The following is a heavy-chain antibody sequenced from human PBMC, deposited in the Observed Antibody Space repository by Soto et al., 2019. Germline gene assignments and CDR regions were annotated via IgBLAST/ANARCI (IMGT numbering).Heavy chain of an antibody. CDR3: AKDWAYDSSGSINPSYWYFDL. D-gene: IGHD3-22*01. Sequence: GGSLRLSCAASGFTFSSYAMSWVRQAPGKGLEWVSAISGSGGSTYYADSVKGRFTISRDNSKNTLYLQMNSLRAEDTAVYYCAKDWAYDSSGSINPSYWYFDLWGRGTLVTVSS. J-gene: IGHJ2*01. CDR1: GFTFSSYA. CDR2: ISGSGGST. V-gene: IGHV3-23*01.